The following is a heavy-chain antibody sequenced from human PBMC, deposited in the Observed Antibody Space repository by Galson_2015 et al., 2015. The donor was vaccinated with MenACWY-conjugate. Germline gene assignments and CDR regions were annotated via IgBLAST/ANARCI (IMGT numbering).Heavy chain of an antibody. D-gene: IGHD5-12*01. Sequence: SLRLSCAASGFTFSSYAMTWVRQAPGKGLEWVSSISGGGGGTYYADSVRGRFTISRDNSKNTLYLQMNSLRAEDTAIYYCAKGRGTLYSGYSPDYWGQAALIPVAS. CDR3: AKGRGTLYSGYSPDY. V-gene: IGHV3-23*01. J-gene: IGHJ4*02. CDR2: ISGGGGGT. CDR1: GFTFSSYA.